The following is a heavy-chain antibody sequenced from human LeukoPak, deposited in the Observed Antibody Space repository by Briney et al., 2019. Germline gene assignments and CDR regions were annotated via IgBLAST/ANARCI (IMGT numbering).Heavy chain of an antibody. CDR1: GFTVSGTT. CDR2: IYSGGST. D-gene: IGHD6-13*01. Sequence: LSGGSLRLSCAASGFTVSGTTLTGSGRPQGRGWSGVSVIYSGGSTYYADSVKGRFTISRDNSKNTLYLQMNSLRAEDTAVYYCARDPRIAAAGTSDYWGQGTLVTVSS. V-gene: IGHV3-66*01. CDR3: ARDPRIAAAGTSDY. J-gene: IGHJ4*02.